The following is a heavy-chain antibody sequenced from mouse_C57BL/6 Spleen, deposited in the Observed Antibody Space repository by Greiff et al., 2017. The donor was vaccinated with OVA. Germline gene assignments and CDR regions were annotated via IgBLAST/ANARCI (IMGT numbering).Heavy chain of an antibody. CDR1: GYSFTDYN. V-gene: IGHV1-39*01. CDR2: INPNYGTT. D-gene: IGHD1-1*01. Sequence: EVQLQQSGPELVKPGASVKISCKASGYSFTDYNMNWVKQSNGKSLEWIGVINPNYGTTSYNQKFKGKATLTVDQSSSTAYMQLNSLTSEDSAVYYCARKGDYGSSYDRYWYFDVWGTGTTVTVSS. J-gene: IGHJ1*03. CDR3: ARKGDYGSSYDRYWYFDV.